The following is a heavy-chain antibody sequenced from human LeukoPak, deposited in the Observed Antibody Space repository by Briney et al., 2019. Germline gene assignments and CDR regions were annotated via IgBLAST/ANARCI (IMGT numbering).Heavy chain of an antibody. CDR3: ANHEGNSYGTFDY. J-gene: IGHJ4*02. Sequence: GGSLRLSCAASGFTVSSNYMSWVRQAPGKGLEWVSAISGSGGSTYYADSVKGRFTISRDNSKNTLYLQMNSLRAEDTAVYYCANHEGNSYGTFDYWGQGTLVTVSS. V-gene: IGHV3-23*01. CDR1: GFTVSSNY. CDR2: ISGSGGST. D-gene: IGHD5-18*01.